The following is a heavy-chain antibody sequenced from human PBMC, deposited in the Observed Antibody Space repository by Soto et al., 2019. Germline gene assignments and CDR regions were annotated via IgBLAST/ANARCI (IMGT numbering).Heavy chain of an antibody. V-gene: IGHV2-5*02. J-gene: IGHJ5*02. CDR2: IYWDDDK. CDR1: GFSLSTSGVA. CDR3: AHRRGYYGSGSYSGMFWFDP. D-gene: IGHD3-10*01. Sequence: QITLKESGPTLVKPTQTLTLTCTFSGFSLSTSGVAVGWIRQPPGKALEWLALIYWDDDKRYSPSLKSRLAITKDTSKNQVVLTMPNMGPVDTATYYCAHRRGYYGSGSYSGMFWFDPWGQGTLVTVSS.